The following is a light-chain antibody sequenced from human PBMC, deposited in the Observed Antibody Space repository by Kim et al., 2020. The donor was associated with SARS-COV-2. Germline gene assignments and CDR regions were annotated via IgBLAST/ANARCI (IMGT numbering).Light chain of an antibody. Sequence: LSPGKRATLSCRASQSVSNNYLAWYQQKPGQPPRLLIYDASTRATGIPDRFSGGGSGTDYTLTITRLEPEDFVVYFCQQYGSSPLTFGGGTKVDIK. CDR2: DAS. J-gene: IGKJ4*01. CDR3: QQYGSSPLT. CDR1: QSVSNNY. V-gene: IGKV3-20*01.